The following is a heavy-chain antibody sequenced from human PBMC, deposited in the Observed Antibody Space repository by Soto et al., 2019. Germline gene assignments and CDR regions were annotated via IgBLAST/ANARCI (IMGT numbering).Heavy chain of an antibody. CDR1: GGSISSGDYY. CDR3: ARAHSNYGQENWLDP. J-gene: IGHJ5*02. CDR2: IYYSGST. V-gene: IGHV4-30-4*08. Sequence: RSLTCTMSGGSISSGDYYWSWIRKRPGSGLEWIGYIYYSGSTYYNPSLKSRVTISVDTSKNQFSLKLSSVTAADTAVYYCARAHSNYGQENWLDPWGQGTLVTVSS. D-gene: IGHD4-4*01.